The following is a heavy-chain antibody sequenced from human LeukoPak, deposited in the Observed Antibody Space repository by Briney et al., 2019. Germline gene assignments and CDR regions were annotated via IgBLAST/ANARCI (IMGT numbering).Heavy chain of an antibody. V-gene: IGHV3-33*06. D-gene: IGHD3-10*01. CDR3: AKDYYGPSGGIDY. CDR2: IWYDGSNK. Sequence: GGSLRLSCAASGFTFSSYGMHWVRQAPGKGLEWVAVIWYDGSNKYYVDSVKGRFTISRDNSKNTLYLQMNSLRAEDTAVYYCAKDYYGPSGGIDYWGQGTLVTVSS. J-gene: IGHJ4*02. CDR1: GFTFSSYG.